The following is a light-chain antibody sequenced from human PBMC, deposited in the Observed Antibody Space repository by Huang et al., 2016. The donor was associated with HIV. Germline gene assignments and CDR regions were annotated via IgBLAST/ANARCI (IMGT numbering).Light chain of an antibody. CDR3: QQYNSYPLT. J-gene: IGKJ3*01. Sequence: DIQMTQSPSSLSASVGDTVTITCRASQGIGIYLAWFQQQPGKAPKSLIYEASNLQRGVSSRFRGSGSGTEFTLTISRLQPEDFASYYCQQYNSYPLTFGPGTKVDIK. V-gene: IGKV1-16*01. CDR1: QGIGIY. CDR2: EAS.